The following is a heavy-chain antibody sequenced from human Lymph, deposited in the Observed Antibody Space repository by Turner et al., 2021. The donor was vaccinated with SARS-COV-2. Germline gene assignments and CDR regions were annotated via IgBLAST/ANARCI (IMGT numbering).Heavy chain of an antibody. CDR3: AKGGFYDILTGYSNFDY. D-gene: IGHD3-9*01. CDR2: IVYDGSNK. J-gene: IGHJ4*02. Sequence: QVQLGESGGGLVQPGRSLRLSWAASGFTFSSYGMHWVRQAPGKGLEWVAVIVYDGSNKYYADSVKGRFTISRDNSKNTLYLQMNSLRPEDTAVYYCAKGGFYDILTGYSNFDYWGQGTLVTVSS. CDR1: GFTFSSYG. V-gene: IGHV3-30*18.